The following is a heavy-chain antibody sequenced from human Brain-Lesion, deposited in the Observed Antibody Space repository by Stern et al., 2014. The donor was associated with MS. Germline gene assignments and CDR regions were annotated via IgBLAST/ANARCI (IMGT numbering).Heavy chain of an antibody. J-gene: IGHJ4*02. CDR2: IYTTGST. Sequence: VQLVESGPGLVKPSQTLSLTCTVSGGSVGSGSYDWSWIRQPAGKGLEWIGRIYTTGSTYYNPSLKRRVPISINKYKNQFSLKLPFVTAADTAVYYCARDKEDTNMAFRYFDNWGQGTLVTVSS. D-gene: IGHD5-18*01. CDR1: GGSVGSGSYD. CDR3: ARDKEDTNMAFRYFDN. V-gene: IGHV4-61*02.